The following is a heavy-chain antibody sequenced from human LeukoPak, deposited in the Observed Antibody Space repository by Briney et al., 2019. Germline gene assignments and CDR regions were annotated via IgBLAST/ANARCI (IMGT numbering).Heavy chain of an antibody. CDR1: GGTFTSDA. D-gene: IGHD2-21*02. CDR2: IIPVFVTA. J-gene: IGHJ3*02. Sequence: ASVKVSCKASGGTFTSDATSWGRQAPGEGLEWMGGIIPVFVTANSAQKFQGRVTITTEASTRTACMWLSTLRSEATPVYYCPRDSCGGDCYPGSYAFDICGQGTMVTVSS. CDR3: PRDSCGGDCYPGSYAFDI. V-gene: IGHV1-69*05.